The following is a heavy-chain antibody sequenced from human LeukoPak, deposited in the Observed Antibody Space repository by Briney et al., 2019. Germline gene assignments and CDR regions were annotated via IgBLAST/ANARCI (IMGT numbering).Heavy chain of an antibody. CDR1: GYTFTGYY. Sequence: GASVKVSCKASGYTFTGYYMHWVRQAPRQGLEWMGWINPNSGGTNYAQKFQGRVTMTRDTSISTAYMELSRLRSDDTAVYYCARGRVAGIAAVIRDYWGQGTLVTVSS. V-gene: IGHV1-2*02. CDR3: ARGRVAGIAAVIRDY. D-gene: IGHD6-13*01. J-gene: IGHJ4*02. CDR2: INPNSGGT.